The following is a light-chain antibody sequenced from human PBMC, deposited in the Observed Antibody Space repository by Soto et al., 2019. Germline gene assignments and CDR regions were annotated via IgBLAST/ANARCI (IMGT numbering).Light chain of an antibody. J-gene: IGLJ3*02. CDR3: QLWDSSSDQGV. CDR2: YDR. V-gene: IGLV3-21*04. CDR1: NIGSKR. Sequence: SYELAQPPSVSVAPGKTASITCGGNNIGSKRVLWYQQKAGQAPVLVIYYDRYRPSGIPERFSGPNSGNTATLTISRVEAGDAADSYCQLWDSSSDQGVFGGGTQLTVL.